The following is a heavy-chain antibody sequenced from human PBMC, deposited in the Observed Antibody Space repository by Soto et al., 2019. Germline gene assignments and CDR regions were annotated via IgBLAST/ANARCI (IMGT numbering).Heavy chain of an antibody. CDR1: VGTFSSYA. J-gene: IGHJ5*02. CDR2: IIPTFGTA. V-gene: IGHV1-69*12. CDR3: ARLYCISTSCYPPGWFDP. Sequence: QVQLVQSGAEVKKPGSSLKVSGKASVGTFSSYAISWVRQAPGQGLEWMGGIIPTFGTANYAQKFQGRVTITADESTSTAYMELSSLRSEDTAVYYCARLYCISTSCYPPGWFDPWGQGTLVTVSS. D-gene: IGHD2-2*01.